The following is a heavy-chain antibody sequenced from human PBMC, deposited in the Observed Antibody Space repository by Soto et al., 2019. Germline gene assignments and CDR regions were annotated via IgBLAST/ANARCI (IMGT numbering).Heavy chain of an antibody. Sequence: GGSLRLSCAASGFTFSSYAMHWVRQAPGKGLEWVAVISYDGSNKYYADSVKGRFTISRDNSKNTLYLQMNSLRAEDTAVYYCARGHYDFWSGYYGYYYYGMAVWGQGTTVTVSS. CDR3: ARGHYDFWSGYYGYYYYGMAV. CDR2: ISYDGSNK. D-gene: IGHD3-3*01. V-gene: IGHV3-30-3*01. CDR1: GFTFSSYA. J-gene: IGHJ6*02.